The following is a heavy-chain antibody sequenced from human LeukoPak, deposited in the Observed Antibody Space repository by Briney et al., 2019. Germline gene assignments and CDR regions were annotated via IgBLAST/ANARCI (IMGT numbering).Heavy chain of an antibody. CDR2: ISGYNGNT. V-gene: IGHV1-18*01. CDR3: ARSGRGTYYYFDL. Sequence: ASVKVSCKASSYSFNRYGISWVRQAPGQGLEWMGWISGYNGNTNYAQKFLGRVSMTADTSTSTAYMELRSLTSDDTAVYYCARSGRGTYYYFDLWDQGTLVTVSS. J-gene: IGHJ4*02. D-gene: IGHD5-12*01. CDR1: SYSFNRYG.